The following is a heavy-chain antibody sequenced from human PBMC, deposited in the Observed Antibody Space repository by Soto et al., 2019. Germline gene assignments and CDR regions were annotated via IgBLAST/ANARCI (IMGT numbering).Heavy chain of an antibody. V-gene: IGHV4-31*03. CDR2: IYYSGST. CDR1: GGSISSGGYY. CDR3: ARMFGGVIDY. Sequence: SETLSLTCTVSGGSISSGGYYWSWIRQHPGKGLEWIGYIYYSGSTYYNPSLKSRVTISVDTSKNQFSLKLSSVTAADTAVYYCARMFGGVIDYWGQGTLVTVSS. D-gene: IGHD3-16*01. J-gene: IGHJ4*02.